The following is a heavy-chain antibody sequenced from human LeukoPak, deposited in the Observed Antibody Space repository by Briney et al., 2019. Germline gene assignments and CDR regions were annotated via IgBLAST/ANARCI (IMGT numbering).Heavy chain of an antibody. CDR1: GFMFDDYT. CDR3: ATGDEESPTNFYH. CDR2: INWDGGST. Sequence: PGGSLRLSYVASGFMFDDYTMHWVRQAPGKGLEWVSLINWDGGSTYYAGSVKGRFTVSRDNSKNSLYLQMDSLRTEDTAFYYCATGDEESPTNFYHWGQGTLVTVSS. D-gene: IGHD5-12*01. J-gene: IGHJ4*02. V-gene: IGHV3-43*01.